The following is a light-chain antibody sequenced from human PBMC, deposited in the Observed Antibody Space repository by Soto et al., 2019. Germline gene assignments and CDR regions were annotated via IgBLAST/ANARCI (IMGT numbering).Light chain of an antibody. CDR1: QGISSY. V-gene: IGKV1-8*01. Sequence: AIRMTQSPSSFSASTGDRVTITCRASQGISSYLAWYQQKPGKAPKLLIYAASTLQSGVPSRFSGSGSGTDFTLNIRCLQSERFGNYYCTQDYSYPRTFGQGTKVEIK. CDR2: AAS. CDR3: TQDYSYPRT. J-gene: IGKJ1*01.